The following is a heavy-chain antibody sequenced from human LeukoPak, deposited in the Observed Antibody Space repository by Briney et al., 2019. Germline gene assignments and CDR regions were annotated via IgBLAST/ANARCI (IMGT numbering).Heavy chain of an antibody. CDR2: IYYSGST. CDR1: GGSISSSSYY. Sequence: SGTLSLTCTVSGGSISSSSYYWGWIRQPPGKGLEWIGSIYYSGSTYYNPSLKSRVTISVDTSKNQFSLKLSSVTAADTAVYYCARHLYDSSGYYSPQNYYYYYYMDVWGKGTTVTVSS. J-gene: IGHJ6*03. D-gene: IGHD3-22*01. CDR3: ARHLYDSSGYYSPQNYYYYYYMDV. V-gene: IGHV4-39*01.